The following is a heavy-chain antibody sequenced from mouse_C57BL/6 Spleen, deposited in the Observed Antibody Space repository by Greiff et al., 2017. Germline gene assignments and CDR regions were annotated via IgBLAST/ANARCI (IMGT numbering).Heavy chain of an antibody. V-gene: IGHV5-17*01. CDR2: ISSGSSTI. D-gene: IGHD2-1*01. CDR1: GFTFSDYG. J-gene: IGHJ2*01. Sequence: DVKLVESGGGLVKPGGSLKLSCAASGFTFSDYGMHWVRQAPEKGLEWVAYISSGSSTIYYADKVKGRFTISRDNAKNTLFLQMTSLRSEDTAMYYCASDLYYGNPFDYWGQGTTLTVSS. CDR3: ASDLYYGNPFDY.